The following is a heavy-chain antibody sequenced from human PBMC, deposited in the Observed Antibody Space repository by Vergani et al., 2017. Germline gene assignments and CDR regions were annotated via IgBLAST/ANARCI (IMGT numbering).Heavy chain of an antibody. V-gene: IGHV3-30*02. D-gene: IGHD2/OR15-2a*01. CDR1: GFTLNTYG. Sequence: VQVVESGGGLVQPGGSLRLSCTLSGFTLNTYGIHWVRQAPGKGLEWVSFIRYDGSSEYYGDSVKGRFTISRDKSQNTVNLQMNSLRTEDTAVYFCANSVIAGNVGVAYFGMDVWVRGTTVTVSS. J-gene: IGHJ6*02. CDR3: ANSVIAGNVGVAYFGMDV. CDR2: IRYDGSSE.